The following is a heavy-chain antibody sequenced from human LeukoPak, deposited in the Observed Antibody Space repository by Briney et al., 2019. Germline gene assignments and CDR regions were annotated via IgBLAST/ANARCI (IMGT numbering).Heavy chain of an antibody. J-gene: IGHJ4*02. D-gene: IGHD6-13*01. V-gene: IGHV3-23*01. CDR3: ATGFRAAAGKYYFDF. Sequence: GGSLRLSCAASGFTFTNYAMNWVRQAPGKGLEWVSGISGSGGSTYRADSVKGRFTISRDNSKSTVYLQMNSLRADDMAVYYCATGFRAAAGKYYFDFWGQGTLVTVSS. CDR2: ISGSGGST. CDR1: GFTFTNYA.